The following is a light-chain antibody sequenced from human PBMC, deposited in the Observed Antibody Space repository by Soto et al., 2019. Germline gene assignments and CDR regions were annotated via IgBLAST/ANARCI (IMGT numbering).Light chain of an antibody. CDR2: EVS. CDR3: SSYAGSHNRGV. CDR1: STDVGGYNY. V-gene: IGLV2-8*01. Sequence: QSALTQPPSASGSPGQSVTISCTGTSTDVGGYNYISWYQHHPGKGPKLIICEVSERPSGVPDRFSGSKSGNTASLTVSGLQAEDEADYYCSSYAGSHNRGVFGSGTKVTVL. J-gene: IGLJ1*01.